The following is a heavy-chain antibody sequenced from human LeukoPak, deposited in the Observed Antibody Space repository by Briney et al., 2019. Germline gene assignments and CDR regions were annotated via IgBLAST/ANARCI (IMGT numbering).Heavy chain of an antibody. D-gene: IGHD3-22*01. Sequence: ASVKVSCKASGYTFTSYYMHWVRQAPGQGLEWMGIINPSGGSTSYAQKFQGRVTMTRDTSTSTVYMELSSLRSEDTAAYYCAGDGSGYHNWFDPWGQGTLVTVSS. V-gene: IGHV1-46*01. J-gene: IGHJ5*02. CDR1: GYTFTSYY. CDR2: INPSGGST. CDR3: AGDGSGYHNWFDP.